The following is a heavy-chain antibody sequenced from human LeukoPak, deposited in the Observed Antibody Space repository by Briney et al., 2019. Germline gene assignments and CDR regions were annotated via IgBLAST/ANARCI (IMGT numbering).Heavy chain of an antibody. V-gene: IGHV3-21*01. Sequence: PGGSLRLSCAASGFTFDEYAMHWVSQAPGKRLEWVSSISTASDYIYYADSVKGRFTISRDNAKNSLYLQMNSLRAEDTAVYYCARVGMTTVILDAFDIWGQGTMVTVSS. CDR1: GFTFDEYA. CDR2: ISTASDYI. D-gene: IGHD4-17*01. CDR3: ARVGMTTVILDAFDI. J-gene: IGHJ3*02.